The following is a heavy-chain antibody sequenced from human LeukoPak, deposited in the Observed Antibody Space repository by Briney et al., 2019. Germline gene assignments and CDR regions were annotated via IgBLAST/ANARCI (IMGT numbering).Heavy chain of an antibody. CDR2: IYYSGST. D-gene: IGHD6-19*01. CDR3: AKAYSSGCVDY. CDR1: GGSISSYY. V-gene: IGHV4-59*01. Sequence: PSETLSLTCTVSGGSISSYYWSWIRQPPGKGLEWIGYIYYSGSTNYNPSLKSRVTISLDTSKNQFSLKLRSVTAADTAVYYCAKAYSSGCVDYWGQGTLVTVSS. J-gene: IGHJ4*02.